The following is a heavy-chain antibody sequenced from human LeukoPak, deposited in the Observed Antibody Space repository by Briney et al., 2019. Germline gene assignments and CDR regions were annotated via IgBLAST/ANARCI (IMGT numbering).Heavy chain of an antibody. CDR2: INKDGSER. D-gene: IGHD3-10*01. CDR1: GFTFSGYW. Sequence: GGSLRLSCAASGFTFSGYWMSWVRQAPGKGLEWVANINKDGSERYNVDSVKGRFTISRDNANKSLYLQMNSLRADDTAVYYCARALFRGVNPAFDYWGQGTLVTVSS. V-gene: IGHV3-7*01. CDR3: ARALFRGVNPAFDY. J-gene: IGHJ4*02.